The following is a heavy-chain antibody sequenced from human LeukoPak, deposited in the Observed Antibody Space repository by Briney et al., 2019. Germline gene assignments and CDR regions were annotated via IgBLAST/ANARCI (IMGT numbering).Heavy chain of an antibody. CDR3: AKGLDIVVVVVDY. D-gene: IGHD2-15*01. CDR2: ISGSGGST. Sequence: GGSLRLSCEASGFTFSSYAMSWVRQAPGKGLEWASAISGSGGSTYYADSVKGRFTISRDNSKNTLYLQMNSLRAEDTAVYYCAKGLDIVVVVVDYWGQGTLVTVSS. J-gene: IGHJ4*02. V-gene: IGHV3-23*01. CDR1: GFTFSSYA.